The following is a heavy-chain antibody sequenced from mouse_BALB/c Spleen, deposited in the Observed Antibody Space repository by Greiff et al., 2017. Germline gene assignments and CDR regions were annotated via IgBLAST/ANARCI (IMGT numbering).Heavy chain of an antibody. Sequence: DVKLVESGGGLVKPGGSLKLSCAASGFTFSSYAMSWVRQTPEKRLEWVATISSGGSYTYYPDSVKGRFTISRDNAKNTLYLQMSSLRSEDTAMYYCARRDDGYYLDYWGQGTTLTVSS. J-gene: IGHJ2*01. CDR2: ISSGGSYT. CDR3: ARRDDGYYLDY. D-gene: IGHD2-3*01. V-gene: IGHV5-9-3*01. CDR1: GFTFSSYA.